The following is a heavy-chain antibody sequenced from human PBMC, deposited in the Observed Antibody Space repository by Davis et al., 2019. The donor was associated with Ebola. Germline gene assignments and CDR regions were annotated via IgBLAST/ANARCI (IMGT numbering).Heavy chain of an antibody. CDR3: ARVLQQVVRLDP. J-gene: IGHJ5*02. CDR1: GGSFSGYF. V-gene: IGHV4-34*01. Sequence: MPSETLSLTCAVYGGSFSGYFWTWIRQPPGKGLEWIGEISYGGRTNYNPSLKSRVAISVDTSKNQFSLKVSSVTAADTAVYYCARVLQQVVRLDPWGQGTLVIVSS. D-gene: IGHD6-6*01. CDR2: ISYGGRT.